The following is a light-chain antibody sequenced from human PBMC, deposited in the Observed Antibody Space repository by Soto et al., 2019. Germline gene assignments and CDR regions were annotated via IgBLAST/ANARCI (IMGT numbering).Light chain of an antibody. CDR1: SSDVGSYNL. CDR2: VVG. J-gene: IGLJ1*01. CDR3: CSYAGSGTPYV. Sequence: QSALTQPASVSGSPGQSITISCTGTSSDVGSYNLVSWYQHHPGKAPKLMIYVVGKRPSGVSSRFSGSKSGNTASLTISGLQAEDGADYYCCSYAGSGTPYVFGTGTKVTVL. V-gene: IGLV2-23*02.